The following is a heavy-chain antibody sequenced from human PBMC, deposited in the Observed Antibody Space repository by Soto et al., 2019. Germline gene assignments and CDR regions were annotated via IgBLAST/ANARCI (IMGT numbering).Heavy chain of an antibody. V-gene: IGHV4-4*02. D-gene: IGHD6-13*01. Sequence: SETRSHTWAGSGGSTSSDSCLGWGRQPAGKGLEWIEGIYQSESTNYNPSLKRQDTISVDKSKNQIYMKLSTMTAADTAVYYFARTEIGQQLDQDYGMDVWGQGTTVTVS. CDR2: IYQSEST. CDR3: ARTEIGQQLDQDYGMDV. CDR1: GGSTSSDSC. J-gene: IGHJ6*02.